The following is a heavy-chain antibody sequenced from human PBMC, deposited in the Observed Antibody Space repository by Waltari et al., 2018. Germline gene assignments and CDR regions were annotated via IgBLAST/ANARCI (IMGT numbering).Heavy chain of an antibody. CDR1: GGTFSSYA. Sequence: QVQLVQSGAEVKKPGSSVKVSCKASGGTFSSYAISWVRQAPGQGLEWMGGISHSFGTANYAQKFQGRVTITADKSTSTAYMELSSLRSEDTAVYYCARDRLLWFGESLQHWGQGTLVTVSS. D-gene: IGHD3-10*01. CDR2: ISHSFGTA. V-gene: IGHV1-69*14. CDR3: ARDRLLWFGESLQH. J-gene: IGHJ1*01.